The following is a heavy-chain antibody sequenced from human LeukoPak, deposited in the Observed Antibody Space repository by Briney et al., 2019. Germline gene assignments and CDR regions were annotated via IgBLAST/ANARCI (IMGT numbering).Heavy chain of an antibody. V-gene: IGHV1-2*02. D-gene: IGHD6-13*01. J-gene: IGHJ6*03. Sequence: GASVKVSCKASGYTFTGYYMHWVRQAPGQGLEWMGWINPNSGGTNYAQKFQGRVTMTRDTSISTAYMELSRLRSDDTAVYYCASSIAAAGNLWYYMDVWGKGTTVTVSS. CDR3: ASSIAAAGNLWYYMDV. CDR2: INPNSGGT. CDR1: GYTFTGYY.